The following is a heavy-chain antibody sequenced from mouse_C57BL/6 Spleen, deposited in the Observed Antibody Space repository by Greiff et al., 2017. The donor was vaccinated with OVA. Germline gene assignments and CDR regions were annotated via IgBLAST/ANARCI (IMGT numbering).Heavy chain of an antibody. D-gene: IGHD2-1*01. J-gene: IGHJ3*01. V-gene: IGHV1-47*01. CDR2: FHPYNDDT. CDR1: GYTFTTYP. Sequence: QVTLKVSGAELVKPGASVKMSCKASGYTFTTYPIEWMKQNHGKSLEWIGNFHPYNDDTKYNEKFKGKATLTVEKSSSTVYLELSRLTSDDSAVYYCARKGYYGNQFAYWGQGTLVTVSA. CDR3: ARKGYYGNQFAY.